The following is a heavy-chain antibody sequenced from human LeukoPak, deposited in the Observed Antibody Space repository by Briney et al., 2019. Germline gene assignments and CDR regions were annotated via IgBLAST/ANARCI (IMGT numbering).Heavy chain of an antibody. V-gene: IGHV3-23*01. CDR2: ISGFGGST. CDR1: GFTFNNYA. CDR3: ARRSGSSWSSFDY. D-gene: IGHD6-13*01. Sequence: GGSLRLSCAASGFTFNNYAMNWVRQAPGKGLEWVSGISGFGGSTCYAPSVKGRLTISRDNFGNMLYLHLDSLRVEDTAIYYCARRSGSSWSSFDYWGRGALVTVSS. J-gene: IGHJ4*02.